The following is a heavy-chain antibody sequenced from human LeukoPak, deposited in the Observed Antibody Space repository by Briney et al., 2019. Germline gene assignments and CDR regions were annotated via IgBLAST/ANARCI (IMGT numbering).Heavy chain of an antibody. V-gene: IGHV1-18*01. CDR1: GYTFTSYG. D-gene: IGHD6-13*01. Sequence: ASVKVSCKASGYTFTSYGISWVRQAPGQGLEWMGWISAYNGNTNYAQKLQGRVTMTTDTSTSTAYMELRSLRSDDTAVYYCARDQVPFEAAAGSIPDYWGQGTLVTVSS. CDR2: ISAYNGNT. CDR3: ARDQVPFEAAAGSIPDY. J-gene: IGHJ4*02.